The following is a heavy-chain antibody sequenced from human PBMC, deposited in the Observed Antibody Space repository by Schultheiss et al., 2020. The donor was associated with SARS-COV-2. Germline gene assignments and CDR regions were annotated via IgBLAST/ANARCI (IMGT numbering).Heavy chain of an antibody. Sequence: SQTLSLTCGVSGYSITSGYHWGWIRQPPGKGLEWIGYIYYSGSTYYNPSLKSLVTMSLDTSKNHFSLQLNSVTPEDTAVYYCARVYRYSSGWSEFDYWGQGTLVTVSS. CDR2: IYYSGST. CDR3: ARVYRYSSGWSEFDY. J-gene: IGHJ4*02. CDR1: GYSITSGYH. D-gene: IGHD6-19*01. V-gene: IGHV4-31*01.